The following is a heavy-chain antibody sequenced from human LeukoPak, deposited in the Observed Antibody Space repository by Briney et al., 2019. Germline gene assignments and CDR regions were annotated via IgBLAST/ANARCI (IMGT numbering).Heavy chain of an antibody. CDR1: GFTFRSYA. V-gene: IGHV3-23*01. CDR3: ARRSQYSSGWDFDY. J-gene: IGHJ4*02. D-gene: IGHD6-19*01. Sequence: PGGSLRLSCAGSGFTFRSYAMSWVRQAPGKGLEWVSAISASGGSTYYADSVKGRFTISRDNSKNTLYLQMNSLRAEDTAVYYCARRSQYSSGWDFDYWGQGTLVTVSS. CDR2: ISASGGST.